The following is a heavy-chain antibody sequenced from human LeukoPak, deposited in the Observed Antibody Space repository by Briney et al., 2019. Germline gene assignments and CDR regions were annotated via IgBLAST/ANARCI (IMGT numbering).Heavy chain of an antibody. D-gene: IGHD4-23*01. Sequence: SVKVSCKACGGTFSRYAISSVRQAPGQGLEWMGRIIPILGIANYAQKFQGRVTITADKSTSTAYMELSSLRSEDTAVYYCAREARDLTTVVPGTPHYFDYWGQGTLVTVSS. CDR1: GGTFSRYA. V-gene: IGHV1-69*04. CDR3: AREARDLTTVVPGTPHYFDY. J-gene: IGHJ4*02. CDR2: IIPILGIA.